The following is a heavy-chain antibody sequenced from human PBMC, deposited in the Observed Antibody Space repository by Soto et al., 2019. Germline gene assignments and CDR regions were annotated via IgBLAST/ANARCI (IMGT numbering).Heavy chain of an antibody. CDR2: INHSGST. CDR1: GGSFSGYY. Sequence: SETLSLTCAVYGGSFSGYYWSWIRQPPGKGLEWIGEINHSGSTNYNPSLKSRVTISVDTSKNQFSLKLSSVTAVDTAVYYCARLGGVPSSSPGLAYWGQGILVTVS. D-gene: IGHD6-13*01. J-gene: IGHJ4*02. V-gene: IGHV4-34*01. CDR3: ARLGGVPSSSPGLAY.